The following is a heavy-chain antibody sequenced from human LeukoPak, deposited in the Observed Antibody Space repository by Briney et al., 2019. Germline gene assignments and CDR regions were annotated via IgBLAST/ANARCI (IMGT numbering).Heavy chain of an antibody. J-gene: IGHJ4*02. V-gene: IGHV5-51*01. CDR1: GGTFSSYA. D-gene: IGHD6-13*01. Sequence: ASVKVSFTASGGTFSSYAISWVRQAPGQGLEWMGIIYPGDSDTRYSPSFQGQVTISADKSISTAYLQWSSLKASDTAMYYCARQRSVYSSPWIDYWGQGTLVTVSS. CDR3: ARQRSVYSSPWIDY. CDR2: IYPGDSDT.